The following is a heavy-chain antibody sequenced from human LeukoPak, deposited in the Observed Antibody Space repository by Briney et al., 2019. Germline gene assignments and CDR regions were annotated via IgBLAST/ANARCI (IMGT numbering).Heavy chain of an antibody. J-gene: IGHJ4*02. CDR3: ARGVVAGTASDY. CDR2: IYTSGST. V-gene: IGHV4-61*02. D-gene: IGHD6-19*01. Sequence: SETLSLTCTVSGGSISSGSYYWSWIRQPAGKGLEWIGRIYTSGSTNYNPSLKSRVTISVDTSKNQFSLKLSSVTAADTAVYYCARGVVAGTASDYWGQGTLVTVSS. CDR1: GGSISSGSYY.